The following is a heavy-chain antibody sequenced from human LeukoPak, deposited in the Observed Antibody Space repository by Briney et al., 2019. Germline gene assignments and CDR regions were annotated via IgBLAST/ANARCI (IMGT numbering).Heavy chain of an antibody. CDR1: GYTFTSYG. CDR3: ARDQGWDTAMVTKDY. CDR2: ISAYNGNT. J-gene: IGHJ4*02. D-gene: IGHD5-18*01. Sequence: ASVKVSCKASGYTFTSYGISWVRQAPGQGLEWMGWISAYNGNTNYAQELQGRVTMTTDTSTSTAYMELRSLRSDDTAVCYCARDQGWDTAMVTKDYWGQGTLVTVSS. V-gene: IGHV1-18*04.